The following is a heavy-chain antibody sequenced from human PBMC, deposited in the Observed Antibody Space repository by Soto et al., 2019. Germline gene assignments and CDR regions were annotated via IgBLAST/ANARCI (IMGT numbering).Heavy chain of an antibody. CDR1: GFTFSSNA. Sequence: GGSLILSCAASGFTFSSNAMSWVRQAPGKGLEWVSVITDTGGDTLYADSVKGRFTISRDNSKNTLYLQINSLRAEDTAIYYCARASGESYPGSRVFDSWGQGTRVTVSS. CDR2: ITDTGGDT. V-gene: IGHV3-23*01. CDR3: ARASGESYPGSRVFDS. J-gene: IGHJ4*02. D-gene: IGHD3-10*01.